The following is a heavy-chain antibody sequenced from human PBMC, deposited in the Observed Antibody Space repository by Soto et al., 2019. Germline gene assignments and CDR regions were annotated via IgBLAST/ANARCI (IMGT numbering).Heavy chain of an antibody. CDR2: IYPGDSGT. CDR1: GYRFSSYW. V-gene: IGHV5-51*01. D-gene: IGHD2-8*01. J-gene: IGHJ6*02. Sequence: GESLKISCKGSGYRFSSYWIAWVRQMPGKGLEWMGIIYPGDSGTIYSPSFQGQVTFSADKSTSTAYLQWSSLKASDSAMYYCARQGSNGAYYYYGMDVWGQGTTVTVSS. CDR3: ARQGSNGAYYYYGMDV.